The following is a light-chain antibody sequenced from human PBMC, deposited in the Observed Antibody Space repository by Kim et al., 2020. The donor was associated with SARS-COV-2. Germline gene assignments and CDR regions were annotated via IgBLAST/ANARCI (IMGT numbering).Light chain of an antibody. CDR2: GKN. J-gene: IGLJ2*01. CDR3: CSRDNSGNHVI. V-gene: IGLV3-19*01. Sequence: SSELTQDPAVSVALGQTVRFTCQGDSLRNYYASWYQQKPGQAPILVIYGKNNRPPGIPVRFSASDSGTTASLTITGAQAEDEADYYCCSRDNSGNHVIFGGGTQLTVL. CDR1: SLRNYY.